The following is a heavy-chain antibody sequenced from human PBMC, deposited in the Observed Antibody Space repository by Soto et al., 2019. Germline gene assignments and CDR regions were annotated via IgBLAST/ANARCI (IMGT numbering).Heavy chain of an antibody. CDR2: MNPNCGKA. V-gene: IGHV1-8*01. Sequence: ASVKVSCKASGYTFTSYDVNWVRQATGQGLEWMGWMNPNCGKANYAQKFQGRVTITTDESTSTAYMELSSLRSEDTAVYYCARAMTTVTNYYYYYGMDVWGQGTTVTVSS. CDR3: ARAMTTVTNYYYYYGMDV. D-gene: IGHD4-17*01. CDR1: GYTFTSYD. J-gene: IGHJ6*02.